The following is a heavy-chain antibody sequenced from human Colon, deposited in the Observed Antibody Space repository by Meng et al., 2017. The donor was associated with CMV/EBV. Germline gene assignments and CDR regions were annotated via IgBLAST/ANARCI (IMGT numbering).Heavy chain of an antibody. V-gene: IGHV4-39*07. CDR1: GASIRSSDYY. D-gene: IGHD3-3*01. J-gene: IGHJ5*02. CDR3: ARVFPPIFGIVKNSFNWFDP. CDR2: IYYSGTT. Sequence: SETLSLTCSVSGASIRSSDYYWGWIRQPPGKGLEWIGNIYYSGTTSYNPSLKSRVTVSMGTSNNQFSLNLGFVTAADTAVYYCARVFPPIFGIVKNSFNWFDPWGQGILVTVSS.